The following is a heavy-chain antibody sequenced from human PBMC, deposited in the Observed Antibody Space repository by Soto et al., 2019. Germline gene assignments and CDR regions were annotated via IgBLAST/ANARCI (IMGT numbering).Heavy chain of an antibody. D-gene: IGHD2-8*01. CDR1: GYTFTTYD. J-gene: IGHJ6*02. CDR2: ISTYNGNT. CDR3: ARDPYHVLMANAPNLYGMDV. Sequence: ASVKVSCKASGYTFTTYDISWVRQAPGQGFEWMGRISTYNGNTNYPQSLQGRLTMTTDTSTTTAYMELRSLRSDDTAVYYCARDPYHVLMANAPNLYGMDVWG. V-gene: IGHV1-18*01.